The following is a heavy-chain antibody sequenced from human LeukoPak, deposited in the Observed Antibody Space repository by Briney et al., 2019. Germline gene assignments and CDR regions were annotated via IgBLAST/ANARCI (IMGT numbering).Heavy chain of an antibody. CDR3: GKAMADYEGPWDY. CDR2: ISSSSSYI. CDR1: GFTFSSYS. Sequence: KTGGSLRLSCAASGFTFSSYSMNWVRQAPGKGLEWVSSISSSSSYIYYADSVKGRFTISRDNAKNSLYLQMNSLRAEDTAVYYCGKAMADYEGPWDYWGQGTLVTVSS. D-gene: IGHD3-22*01. J-gene: IGHJ4*02. V-gene: IGHV3-21*01.